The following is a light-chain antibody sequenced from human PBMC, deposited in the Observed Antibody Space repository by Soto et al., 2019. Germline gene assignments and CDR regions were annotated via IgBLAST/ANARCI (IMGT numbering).Light chain of an antibody. V-gene: IGKV1-5*01. CDR2: DAS. CDR1: QSISNR. CDR3: QQYNTYPRT. J-gene: IGKJ1*01. Sequence: DIQMTQSPSTLSASVGDRVTITCRASQSISNRLAWYQQKPGKAPKLLIYDASSFESGVPLRFTGRGSGTEFTLTISSLQPDDFATYYCQQYNTYPRTFGQGTKVQIK.